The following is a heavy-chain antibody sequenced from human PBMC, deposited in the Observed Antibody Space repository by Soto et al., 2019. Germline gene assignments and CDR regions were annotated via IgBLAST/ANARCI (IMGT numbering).Heavy chain of an antibody. Sequence: GGSLRLSCAASGFTFSSYGMHWVRQAPGKGLEWVAVISYDGSNKYYADSVKGRFTISRDNSKNTLYLQMNSLRAEDTAVYYCAKDIRRAKVPAAILYYFDYWGQGTLVTVSS. V-gene: IGHV3-30*18. D-gene: IGHD2-2*01. CDR2: ISYDGSNK. J-gene: IGHJ4*02. CDR3: AKDIRRAKVPAAILYYFDY. CDR1: GFTFSSYG.